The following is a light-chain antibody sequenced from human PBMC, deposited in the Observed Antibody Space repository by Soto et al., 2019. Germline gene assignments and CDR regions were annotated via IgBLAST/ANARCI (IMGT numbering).Light chain of an antibody. CDR2: DAA. Sequence: DIQMTQSPSSLSASVGDRVTITCRASQDISNSLAGYQQKPGKVPNLLIYDAATLHSGGPNRFSGSGSGTDFILTITRQEPEDVANYYCQKYNTAPLTVGGGTRVEIK. J-gene: IGKJ4*01. CDR1: QDISNS. V-gene: IGKV1-27*01. CDR3: QKYNTAPLT.